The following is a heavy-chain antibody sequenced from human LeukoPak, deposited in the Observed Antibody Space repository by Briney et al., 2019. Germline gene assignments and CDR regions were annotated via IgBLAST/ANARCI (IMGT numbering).Heavy chain of an antibody. CDR1: GFTFSSYA. CDR2: ISGIVCST. D-gene: IGHD6-19*01. V-gene: IGHV3-23*01. J-gene: IGHJ4*02. Sequence: GGSLRLSCAASGFTFSSYAMSWGRQAPGTGLEWGSAISGIVCSTYFPDSVKGRFTITRDNSKNPLYLPMTSLRAEDTAVYYCAKGSQGLAVAGAFDYWGQGTLVTVSS. CDR3: AKGSQGLAVAGAFDY.